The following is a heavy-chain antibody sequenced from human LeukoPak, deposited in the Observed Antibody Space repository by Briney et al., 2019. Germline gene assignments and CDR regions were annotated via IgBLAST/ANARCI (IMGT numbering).Heavy chain of an antibody. V-gene: IGHV4-38-2*01. D-gene: IGHD3-10*01. Sequence: SETLSLTCGVSGYSISRGYYWAWIRQPPGKGLEWVGTIYHTGSTYYTPSLGSRVTISVDTSKNEFSLNLNSVTAADTAVYYCARAGWIITSGIDYWGQGALVTVSS. J-gene: IGHJ4*02. CDR3: ARAGWIITSGIDY. CDR1: GYSISRGYY. CDR2: IYHTGST.